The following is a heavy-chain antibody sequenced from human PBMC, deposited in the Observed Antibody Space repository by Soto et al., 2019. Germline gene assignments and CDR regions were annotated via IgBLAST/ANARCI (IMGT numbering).Heavy chain of an antibody. V-gene: IGHV3-33*01. Sequence: QVQLVESGGGVVQPGRSLRLSCAASGFTFSSYGMHWVRQAPGKGLEWVAVIWYDGSNKYYADSVKGRFTISRDNPKNXLYLQMNSLSAEDTAVYYCASEYCSGGSCHYYGMDVWGQGTTVTVSS. CDR3: ASEYCSGGSCHYYGMDV. CDR1: GFTFSSYG. CDR2: IWYDGSNK. D-gene: IGHD2-15*01. J-gene: IGHJ6*02.